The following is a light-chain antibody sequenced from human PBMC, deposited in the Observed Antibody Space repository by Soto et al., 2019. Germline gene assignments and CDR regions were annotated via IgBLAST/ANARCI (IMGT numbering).Light chain of an antibody. V-gene: IGKV1-5*01. Sequence: DIQMTQSPSTLSASVGDRVTITCRASQSISSWLAWYQQKPGKAPKLLIYDASSWESGVPSRFSGSGSGTEFTLTISSLQPDDFATYYCQQYNSYRGTFGQGTKVEIK. CDR1: QSISSW. J-gene: IGKJ1*01. CDR3: QQYNSYRGT. CDR2: DAS.